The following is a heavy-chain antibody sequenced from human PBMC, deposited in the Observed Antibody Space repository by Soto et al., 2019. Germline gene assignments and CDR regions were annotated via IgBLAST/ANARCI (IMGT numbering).Heavy chain of an antibody. CDR3: ALRGPIVGATNGYFDY. J-gene: IGHJ4*02. V-gene: IGHV1-18*04. Sequence: ASVKVSCKASGYTFTSYGISWVRQAPGQGLEWMGWISAYNGNTNYAQKLQGRVTMTTDTSTSTAYMELRSLRSDDTAVYYCALRGPIVGATNGYFDYWGQGTLVTVSS. D-gene: IGHD1-26*01. CDR1: GYTFTSYG. CDR2: ISAYNGNT.